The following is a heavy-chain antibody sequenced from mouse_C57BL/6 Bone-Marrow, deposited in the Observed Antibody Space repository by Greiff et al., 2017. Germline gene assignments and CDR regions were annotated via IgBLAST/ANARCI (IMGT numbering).Heavy chain of an antibody. CDR2: IDPENGDT. D-gene: IGHD1-1*01. Sequence: VQLKESGAELVRPGASVKLSCTASCFHIKDDYLHWVKQRPEQGLEWIGWIDPENGDTEYASKFQGKATITADTSSTTAYLQLSSLTSEDTAVYYCTNPVVADFDYWGQGTTLTVSS. J-gene: IGHJ2*01. CDR1: CFHIKDDY. CDR3: TNPVVADFDY. V-gene: IGHV14-4*01.